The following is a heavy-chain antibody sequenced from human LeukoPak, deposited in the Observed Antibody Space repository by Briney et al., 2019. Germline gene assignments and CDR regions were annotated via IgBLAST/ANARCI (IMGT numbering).Heavy chain of an antibody. CDR3: ARYGSGSTWFDP. Sequence: PSETLSLTCTVSGGSISSDNYQWSWIRQPPGKGLEWIGYINYSGSTYYNPSLKSRVTISVDTSKNHFSLKLSSVIAADTAVYYCARYGSGSTWFDPWGQGTLVTVSS. D-gene: IGHD3-10*01. V-gene: IGHV4-30-4*01. J-gene: IGHJ5*02. CDR1: GGSISSDNYQ. CDR2: INYSGST.